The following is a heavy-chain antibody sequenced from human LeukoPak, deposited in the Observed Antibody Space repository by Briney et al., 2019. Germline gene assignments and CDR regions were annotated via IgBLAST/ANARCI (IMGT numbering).Heavy chain of an antibody. V-gene: IGHV3-15*07. J-gene: IGHJ4*02. CDR1: DFTFSDVW. Sequence: GGSLRLSCAASDFTFSDVWMNWVRQAPGKGLEWVGRIRSKIDGGTIDYAEPVKGRFIISRDDSKNTLYLQMNSLKIEDTAVYYCAAPKVVGDWGQGTLVTVSA. D-gene: IGHD2-15*01. CDR2: IRSKIDGGTI. CDR3: AAPKVVGD.